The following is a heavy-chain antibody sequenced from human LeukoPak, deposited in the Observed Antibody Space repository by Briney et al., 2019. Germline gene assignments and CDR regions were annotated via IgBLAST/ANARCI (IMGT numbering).Heavy chain of an antibody. CDR3: TYCGGDCYSWFDP. J-gene: IGHJ5*02. V-gene: IGHV3-30*02. CDR2: IRYDGSNK. D-gene: IGHD2-21*02. Sequence: PGGSLRLSCAASGFTFSSYGMHWVRQAPGKGLEWVAFIRYDGSNKYYADSVKGRFTISRDNSKNTLYLQMNSPRAEDTAVYCCTYCGGDCYSWFDPWGQGTLVTVSS. CDR1: GFTFSSYG.